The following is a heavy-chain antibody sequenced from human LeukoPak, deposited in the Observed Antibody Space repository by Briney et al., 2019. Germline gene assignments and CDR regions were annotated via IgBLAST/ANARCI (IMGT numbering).Heavy chain of an antibody. CDR1: GYTLTELS. Sequence: GASVKVSCKVSGYTLTELSMHWVRQAPGKGLEWMGGFDSEDGETIYAQKFQGRVTMTEDTSTDTAYMELSSLRSEDTAVYYCALGNGAATLNWFDPWGQGTLVTVSS. V-gene: IGHV1-24*01. CDR2: FDSEDGET. CDR3: ALGNGAATLNWFDP. D-gene: IGHD2-15*01. J-gene: IGHJ5*02.